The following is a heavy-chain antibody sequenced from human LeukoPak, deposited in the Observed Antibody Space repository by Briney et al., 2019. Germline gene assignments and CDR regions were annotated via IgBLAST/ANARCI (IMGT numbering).Heavy chain of an antibody. V-gene: IGHV4-59*01. CDR1: GGSISSYY. D-gene: IGHD4-23*01. J-gene: IGHJ3*02. CDR2: IYYTGST. CDR3: ARVAGVVTSLDGFDI. Sequence: PSETLSLTCTVSGGSISSYYWSWIRQPPGKGLEWIGYIYYTGSTNYNPSLKSRVTISVDTSKNQFSLRLGSVTAADTAVYYCARVAGVVTSLDGFDIWGQGTMVTVSS.